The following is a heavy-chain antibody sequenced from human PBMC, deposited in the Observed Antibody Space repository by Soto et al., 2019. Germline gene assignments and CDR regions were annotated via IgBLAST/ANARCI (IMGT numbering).Heavy chain of an antibody. CDR2: IYYSGST. D-gene: IGHD6-19*01. CDR3: ARVSTAVAGSHYYYYYGMDV. J-gene: IGHJ6*02. CDR1: GGSVSSGSYY. V-gene: IGHV4-61*01. Sequence: SETLSLTCTVSGGSVSSGSYYWSWIRQPPGKGLEWIGYIYYSGSTNYNPSLKSRVTISVDTSKNQFSLKLSSVTAADTAVYYCARVSTAVAGSHYYYYYGMDVWGQGTTVTVSS.